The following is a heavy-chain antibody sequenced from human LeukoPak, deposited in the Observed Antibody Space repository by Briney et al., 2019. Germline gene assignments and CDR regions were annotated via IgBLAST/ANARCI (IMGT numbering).Heavy chain of an antibody. CDR2: INHSGST. CDR1: GGSFSGYY. J-gene: IGHJ4*02. V-gene: IGHV4-34*01. D-gene: IGHD3-3*01. CDR3: ARGPWYDFWSGYWDLFDY. Sequence: PSETLSLTCAVYGGSFSGYYWSWIRQPPGKGLEWIGEINHSGSTNYNPSLKSRVTISVDTSKNQFSLKLSSVTAADTAVYYCARGPWYDFWSGYWDLFDYWGQGTLVTVSP.